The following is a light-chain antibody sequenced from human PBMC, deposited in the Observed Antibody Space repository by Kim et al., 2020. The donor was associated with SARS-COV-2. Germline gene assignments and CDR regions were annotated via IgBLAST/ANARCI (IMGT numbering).Light chain of an antibody. V-gene: IGLV3-27*01. CDR3: YSAADNNYV. J-gene: IGLJ1*01. CDR1: VLAKKY. Sequence: VSPGQTARITCSGDVLAKKYARWFQQKPGQAPVLVIYKDSGRPSGIPERFSGSSSGTTVTLTISGAQVEDEADYYCYSAADNNYVFGTGTKVTVL. CDR2: KDS.